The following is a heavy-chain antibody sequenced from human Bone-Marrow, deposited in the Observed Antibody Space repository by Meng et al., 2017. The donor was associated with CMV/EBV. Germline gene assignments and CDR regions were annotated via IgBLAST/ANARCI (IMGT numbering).Heavy chain of an antibody. CDR3: ARDRGELLLDY. V-gene: IGHV4-59*01. CDR2: IYYSGIT. J-gene: IGHJ4*02. D-gene: IGHD3-10*01. Sequence: SETLSLTCTVSGGSINSYYWSWIRQPPGKGLEWIGYIYYSGITNYNPSLKSRVTISIDTSKNQFSLKLSSVTAADTAMYYCARDRGELLLDYWGQGTLVTVSS. CDR1: GGSINSYY.